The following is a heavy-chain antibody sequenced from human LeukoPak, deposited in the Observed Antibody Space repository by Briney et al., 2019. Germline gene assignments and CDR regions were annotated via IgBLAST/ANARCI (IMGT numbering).Heavy chain of an antibody. CDR1: GGSISSYY. D-gene: IGHD2-2*01. CDR2: IYTSGST. V-gene: IGHV4-4*07. CDR3: ARDGGYCSSTSCPPFDY. Sequence: PSETLSLTCTVSGGSISSYYWSWIPQPAGKGLEWIGRIYTSGSTNYNPSLKSRVTMSVDTSKNQFSLKLSSVTAADTAVHYCARDGGYCSSTSCPPFDYWGQGTLVTVSS. J-gene: IGHJ4*02.